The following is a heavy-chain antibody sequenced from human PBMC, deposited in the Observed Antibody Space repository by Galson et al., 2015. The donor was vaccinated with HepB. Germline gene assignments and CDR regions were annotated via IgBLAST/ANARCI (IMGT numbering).Heavy chain of an antibody. V-gene: IGHV3-7*03. Sequence: SLRLSCAASGFMFSGHWLNWVRQAPGKGLEWVANIKEDGIIKYYVDSVTGRFTLSRDNARNLLYLQMNGLRAEDTAVYFCARNRGYETFDYWGQGALVTVSS. CDR2: IKEDGIIK. D-gene: IGHD5-12*01. J-gene: IGHJ4*02. CDR3: ARNRGYETFDY. CDR1: GFMFSGHW.